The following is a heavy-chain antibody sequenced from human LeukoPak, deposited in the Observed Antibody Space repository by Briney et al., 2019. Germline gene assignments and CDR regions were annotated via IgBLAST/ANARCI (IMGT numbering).Heavy chain of an antibody. Sequence: PGGSLRLSCAASGFTFSSYWMHWVRQGPGKGLVWVSRIYSDGSRTTYADSVKGRFTISGDNAKNTLYLQMNSLRAEDTAVYYCARSSGYYHDAFDIWGQGTMVTVSS. CDR2: IYSDGSRT. CDR3: ARSSGYYHDAFDI. J-gene: IGHJ3*02. V-gene: IGHV3-74*01. D-gene: IGHD3-22*01. CDR1: GFTFSSYW.